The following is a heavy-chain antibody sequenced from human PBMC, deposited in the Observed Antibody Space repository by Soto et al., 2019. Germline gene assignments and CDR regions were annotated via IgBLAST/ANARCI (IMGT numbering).Heavy chain of an antibody. D-gene: IGHD6-25*01. Sequence: GSLRLSCAASGFTFRRNNMNWVRQAPGKGLEWVASISSSGDYLYYADSVKGRFIISRDNFQNSLFLQMNNLRADDTAVYYCVRRVDDEDGAAAPWFFSENWGKGT. CDR1: GFTFRRNN. CDR2: ISSSGDYL. V-gene: IGHV3-21*01. J-gene: IGHJ4*02. CDR3: VRRVDDEDGAAAPWFFSEN.